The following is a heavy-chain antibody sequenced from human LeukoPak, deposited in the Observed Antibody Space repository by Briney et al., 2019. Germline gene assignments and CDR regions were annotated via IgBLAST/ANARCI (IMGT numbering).Heavy chain of an antibody. V-gene: IGHV1-46*01. Sequence: ASVTVSCKASGYTFTSYYIHWVRQAPGQGLEWMGIIYPGGGSTSYAQKFQGRVTMTRDMSTSTVYMELSSLRSEDTAVYYCARDNDFDYWGQGTLVTVSS. CDR1: GYTFTSYY. D-gene: IGHD2-8*01. CDR2: IYPGGGST. CDR3: ARDNDFDY. J-gene: IGHJ4*02.